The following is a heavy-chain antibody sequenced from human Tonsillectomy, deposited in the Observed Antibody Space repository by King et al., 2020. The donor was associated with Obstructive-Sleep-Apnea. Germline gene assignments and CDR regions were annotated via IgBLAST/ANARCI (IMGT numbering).Heavy chain of an antibody. V-gene: IGHV4-59*01. J-gene: IGHJ4*02. Sequence: QLQESGPRLVKPSETLSLTCTVSGDSITSYYWSWIWQPPGKGLEWIGYIYGSGSTNYNPSLKNRVTISVDASKNQFSLKLSSVTAADSAVYYCARLGVLRYFDWPYYFDNWGQGILVTVSS. CDR1: GDSITSYY. CDR3: ARLGVLRYFDWPYYFDN. D-gene: IGHD3-9*01. CDR2: IYGSGST.